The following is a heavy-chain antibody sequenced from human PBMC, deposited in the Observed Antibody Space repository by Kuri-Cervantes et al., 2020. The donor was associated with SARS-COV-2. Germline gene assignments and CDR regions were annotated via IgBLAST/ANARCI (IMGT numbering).Heavy chain of an antibody. D-gene: IGHD3-3*01. Sequence: SETLSLTCTVSGYSISSGYYWGWIRQPPGKGLEWIGSIYHSGSTYYNPSLKSRVPISVDTSKNQFSLKLSSVTAADTAVYYCARSGDSRHTIFGVVITMGVDYWGQGTLVTVSS. CDR2: IYHSGST. V-gene: IGHV4-38-2*02. CDR1: GYSISSGYY. J-gene: IGHJ4*02. CDR3: ARSGDSRHTIFGVVITMGVDY.